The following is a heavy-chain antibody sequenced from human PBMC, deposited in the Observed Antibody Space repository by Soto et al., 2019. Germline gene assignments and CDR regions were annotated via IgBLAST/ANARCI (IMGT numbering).Heavy chain of an antibody. D-gene: IGHD3-3*01. J-gene: IGHJ4*02. Sequence: GGSLRLSCAASGFTFSSYSMNWVRQAPGKGLEWVSSISSSSSYIYYADSVKGRFTISRDNAKNSLYLQMNSLRAEDTAVYYCARGGKEFWSGYSLHYFDYWGQGTLVTVSS. CDR1: GFTFSSYS. CDR3: ARGGKEFWSGYSLHYFDY. V-gene: IGHV3-21*01. CDR2: ISSSSSYI.